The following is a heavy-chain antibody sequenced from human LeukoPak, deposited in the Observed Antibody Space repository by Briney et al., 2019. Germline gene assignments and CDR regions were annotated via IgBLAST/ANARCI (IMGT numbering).Heavy chain of an antibody. V-gene: IGHV4-34*01. D-gene: IGHD2-15*01. J-gene: IGHJ4*02. Sequence: SETLSLTCAVYGGSFSGYYWSWIRQPPGKGLEWSGEINHSGSTNYNPTLKSRVTISVDTYKNQFSLKLSSVTAAATAVYYCARVYCSGGSCYSYFDYWGQGTLVTVSS. CDR3: ARVYCSGGSCYSYFDY. CDR1: GGSFSGYY. CDR2: INHSGST.